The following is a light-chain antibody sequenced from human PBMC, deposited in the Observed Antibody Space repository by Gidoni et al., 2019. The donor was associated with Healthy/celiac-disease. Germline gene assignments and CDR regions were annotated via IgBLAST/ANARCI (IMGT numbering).Light chain of an antibody. CDR3: QQYNSYPYT. CDR1: QSISSW. V-gene: IGKV1-5*01. CDR2: DAS. Sequence: DIQMTQSPSTLSASVGDRVTITCRASQSISSWLAWYQQKPGKAPKLLSYDASSLESGVPSRFSGSGSGTEFTLTISSLQPDDLETYYCQQYNSYPYTFGQGTKLEIK. J-gene: IGKJ2*01.